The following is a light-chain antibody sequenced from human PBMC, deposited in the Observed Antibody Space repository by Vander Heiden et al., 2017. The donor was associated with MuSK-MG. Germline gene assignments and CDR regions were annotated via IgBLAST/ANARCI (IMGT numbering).Light chain of an antibody. CDR3: QQDNNWPYT. Sequence: EIVMTQSPATLSVSPGARATLSCRASQSVTSRLAWFRQKPGQAPRLLVYGASTRATGIPARFSGSGSGTEFTLTISSLQSEDFAVYYCQQDNNWPYTFGQGTKMEIE. J-gene: IGKJ2*01. V-gene: IGKV3D-15*01. CDR2: GAS. CDR1: QSVTSR.